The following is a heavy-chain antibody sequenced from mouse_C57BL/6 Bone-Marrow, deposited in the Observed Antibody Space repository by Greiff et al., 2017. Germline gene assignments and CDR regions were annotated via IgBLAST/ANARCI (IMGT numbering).Heavy chain of an antibody. CDR1: GYTFTSYW. J-gene: IGHJ4*01. CDR3: AREGNWDTGAMDY. V-gene: IGHV1-50*01. D-gene: IGHD4-1*02. Sequence: QVQLQQPGAELVKPGASVKLSCKASGYTFTSYWMQWVKPRPGQGLEWIGEIDPSDSYTNYNQKFKGKATLTVDTSSSTAYMQLSSLTSEDSAVYYCAREGNWDTGAMDYWGQGTSVTVSS. CDR2: IDPSDSYT.